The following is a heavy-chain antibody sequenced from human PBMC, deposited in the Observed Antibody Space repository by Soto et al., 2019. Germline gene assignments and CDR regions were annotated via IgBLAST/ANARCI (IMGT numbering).Heavy chain of an antibody. V-gene: IGHV4-31*03. CDR3: ARDPDTAMVGAFDI. J-gene: IGHJ3*02. CDR2: IYYSGST. D-gene: IGHD5-18*01. Sequence: SSETLSLTCTVSGGSISSGGYYWSWIRQHPGKGLEWIGYIYYSGSTYYNPSLKSRVTISVDTSKNQFSLKPSSVTAADTAVYYCARDPDTAMVGAFDIWGQGTMVTVSS. CDR1: GGSISSGGYY.